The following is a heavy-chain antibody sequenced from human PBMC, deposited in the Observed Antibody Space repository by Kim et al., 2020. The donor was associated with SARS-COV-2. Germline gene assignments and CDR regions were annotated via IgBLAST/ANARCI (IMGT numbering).Heavy chain of an antibody. CDR3: ARAPLVPRYFDS. CDR2: IYYSGST. CDR1: GGSMSDYY. J-gene: IGHJ4*02. D-gene: IGHD3-3*02. Sequence: ETLSLTCNVSGGSMSDYYWGWIREPPGKGLEWIGYIYYSGSTNYNPSLMSRVTISIDMSKNQFSLKLSSVTAADTAVYYCARAPLVPRYFDSWGQGTLVSVSS. V-gene: IGHV4-59*01.